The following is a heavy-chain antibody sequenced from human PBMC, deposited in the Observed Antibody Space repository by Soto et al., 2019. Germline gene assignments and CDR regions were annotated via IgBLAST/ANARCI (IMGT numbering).Heavy chain of an antibody. J-gene: IGHJ4*02. Sequence: EVQLVESGGGLVQPGGSLRLSCAASGIMVGSYWMTWVGHEAGKGLEGGAKGKGDGSGKFYVDSVKGRFTISRDNADSSLFLHMNSLRAEDTAIYFCARVRPNDYENDYWGQGPLVTVS. V-gene: IGHV3-7*03. D-gene: IGHD4-17*01. CDR1: GIMVGSYW. CDR3: ARVRPNDYENDY. CDR2: GKGDGSGK.